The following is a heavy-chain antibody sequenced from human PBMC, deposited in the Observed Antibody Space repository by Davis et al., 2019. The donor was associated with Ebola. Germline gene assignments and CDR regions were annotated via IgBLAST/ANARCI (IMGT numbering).Heavy chain of an antibody. V-gene: IGHV1-3*01. J-gene: IGHJ3*02. Sequence: AASVKVPCKASGYTFTSYTIHWVRQAPGQRLEWTGWINAGNGDTKYSQKVQGRPSLTRDTSASTSYMELTSLRSEETTVYYCASEGTTVGRDAFDIWGQGTMVTVSS. CDR3: ASEGTTVGRDAFDI. CDR2: INAGNGDT. D-gene: IGHD4-23*01. CDR1: GYTFTSYT.